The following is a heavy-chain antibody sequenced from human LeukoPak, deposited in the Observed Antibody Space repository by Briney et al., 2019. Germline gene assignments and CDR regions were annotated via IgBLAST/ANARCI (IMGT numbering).Heavy chain of an antibody. CDR3: ARAMVRGVSEFDY. Sequence: GESLQISCKGSGYSFTSYWIGWVRQMPGKGLEWMGIIYPGDSDTRYSPSFQGQVTISADKSISTAYLQWSSMKASDTAMYYCARAMVRGVSEFDYWGQGTLVTVSS. CDR2: IYPGDSDT. CDR1: GYSFTSYW. V-gene: IGHV5-51*01. D-gene: IGHD3-10*01. J-gene: IGHJ4*02.